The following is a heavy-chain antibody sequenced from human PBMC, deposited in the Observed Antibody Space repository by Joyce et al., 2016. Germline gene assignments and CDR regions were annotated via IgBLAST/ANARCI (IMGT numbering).Heavy chain of an antibody. Sequence: QVQLVESGGGVVQPERSLRLSCAASGFTFSNFGIHWVRQAPGKGLEWVAFISFDGTEKYFSDSVKGRLTISRDNAKNTLYLQMNSLRAEDTAVYYCAKALVGGSTGVLDYWGRGTLVTVSS. CDR3: AKALVGGSTGVLDY. V-gene: IGHV3-30*18. D-gene: IGHD1-26*01. CDR1: GFTFSNFG. CDR2: ISFDGTEK. J-gene: IGHJ4*02.